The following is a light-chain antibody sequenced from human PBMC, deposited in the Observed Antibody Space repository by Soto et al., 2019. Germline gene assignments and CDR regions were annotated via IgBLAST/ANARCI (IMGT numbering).Light chain of an antibody. Sequence: DIVMTQSPDSLAVSLGERATINCKSSQTVLYSSNNKNYLVWYQQKPGQPPKLLIYWASTRESGVPDRFSDSGSETDFTLTISSLQADDVAVYYCQQHFTTPWTFGQGTKVEIK. CDR2: WAS. V-gene: IGKV4-1*01. J-gene: IGKJ1*01. CDR3: QQHFTTPWT. CDR1: QTVLYSSNNKNY.